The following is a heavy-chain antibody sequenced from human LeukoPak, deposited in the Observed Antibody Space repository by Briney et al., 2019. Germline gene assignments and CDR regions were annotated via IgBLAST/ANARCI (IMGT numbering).Heavy chain of an antibody. CDR2: ISSRGSTI. Sequence: GGSLRLSCAASGFTFSSFEMNWVRQAPGKGLEWVSHISSRGSTIYYADSVKGRFTISRDNAKNSLYLQMNSLRAEDTAVYYCARVGWVLRYAFDIWGQGTMVTVSS. CDR1: GFTFSSFE. D-gene: IGHD3-16*01. CDR3: ARVGWVLRYAFDI. J-gene: IGHJ3*02. V-gene: IGHV3-48*03.